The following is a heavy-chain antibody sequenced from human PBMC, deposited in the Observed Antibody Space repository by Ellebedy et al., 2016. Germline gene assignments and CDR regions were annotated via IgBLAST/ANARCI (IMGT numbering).Heavy chain of an antibody. D-gene: IGHD6-6*01. V-gene: IGHV3-21*01. CDR3: ARGQSSSSGFNP. CDR2: ISSSSSYI. CDR1: GFTFSSYS. Sequence: GESLKISCAASGFTFSSYSMNWVRQAPGKGLEWVSSISSSSSYIYYADSVKGRFTISRDNAKNSLYLQMNSLRAEDTAVYYCARGQSSSSGFNPWGQGTLVTVSS. J-gene: IGHJ5*02.